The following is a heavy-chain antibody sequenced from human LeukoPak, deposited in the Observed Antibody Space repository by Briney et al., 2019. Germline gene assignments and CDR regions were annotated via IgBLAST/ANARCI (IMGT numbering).Heavy chain of an antibody. CDR3: ARGGEYDYVWGSYRYTSIGFDP. D-gene: IGHD3-16*02. CDR1: GYTFTSYG. J-gene: IGHJ5*02. CDR2: ISAYNGNT. Sequence: ASVKVSCKASGYTFTSYGISWVRQAPGQGLEWMGWISAYNGNTNYAQKLQGRVTMTTDTSTSTAYMELRSLRSDDPAVYYCARGGEYDYVWGSYRYTSIGFDPWGQGTLVTVSA. V-gene: IGHV1-18*01.